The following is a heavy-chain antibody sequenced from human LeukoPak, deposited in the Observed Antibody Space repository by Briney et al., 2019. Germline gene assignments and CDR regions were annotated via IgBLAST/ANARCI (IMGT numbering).Heavy chain of an antibody. Sequence: GGSLRLSCAASGFTFSSYSLNWVRQAPGKGLEWVSFISSSSITIYYADSVKGRFAISRDNAEKSLYLQMNSLKAEDTAVYYCARDRGGSYSAIDYWGQGTLVTVSS. D-gene: IGHD2-15*01. V-gene: IGHV3-48*04. CDR1: GFTFSSYS. CDR2: ISSSSITI. J-gene: IGHJ4*02. CDR3: ARDRGGSYSAIDY.